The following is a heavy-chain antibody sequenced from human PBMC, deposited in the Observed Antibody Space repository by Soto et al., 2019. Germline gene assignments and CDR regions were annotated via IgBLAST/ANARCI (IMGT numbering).Heavy chain of an antibody. CDR3: ARGTQLSNREVRGLFVH. D-gene: IGHD2-2*01. CDR2: INPYNGDT. J-gene: IGHJ4*01. Sequence: ASVKVSCKASGYTFTSYGISWVRQAPGQGLEWVGWINPYNGDTNYEQKLQDRVNKTTVTFTSTAYMEPMSLISDVMVVYYCARGTQLSNREVRGLFVHWGQGALVTVSS. V-gene: IGHV1-18*03. CDR1: GYTFTSYG.